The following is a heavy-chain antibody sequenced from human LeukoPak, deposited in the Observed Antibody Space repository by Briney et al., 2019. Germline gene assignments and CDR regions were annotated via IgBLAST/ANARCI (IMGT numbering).Heavy chain of an antibody. V-gene: IGHV1-24*01. D-gene: IGHD1-26*01. Sequence: GASVKVSCKGSGYSLTELSLHWVRQGPGKGLEWMGGLDPADGEMIYTQMFQGRITMTEDSSTDTAYMEMSSLRSDDTAVYYCATGRTKWDLLNYWGQGTLVTVSS. CDR3: ATGRTKWDLLNY. J-gene: IGHJ4*02. CDR2: LDPADGEM. CDR1: GYSLTELS.